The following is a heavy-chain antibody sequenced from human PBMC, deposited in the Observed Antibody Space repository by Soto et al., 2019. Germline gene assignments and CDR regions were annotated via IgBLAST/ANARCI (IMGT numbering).Heavy chain of an antibody. Sequence: LRLSCAASGITFSTYAMSWVRQAPGKGLEWVSAISGSGGSTYYADSVKGRFTISRDKSKNTLYLQMNSLRAEDTALYYCAKSFSSNWYDYFDYWGQGSLVTVPQ. J-gene: IGHJ4*02. CDR3: AKSFSSNWYDYFDY. V-gene: IGHV3-23*01. CDR2: ISGSGGST. D-gene: IGHD6-13*01. CDR1: GITFSTYA.